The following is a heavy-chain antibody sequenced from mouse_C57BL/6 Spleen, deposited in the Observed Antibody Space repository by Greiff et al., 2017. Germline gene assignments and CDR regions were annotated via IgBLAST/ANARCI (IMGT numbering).Heavy chain of an antibody. J-gene: IGHJ2*01. CDR2: INYDGSST. CDR1: GFTFSDYY. D-gene: IGHD1-1*01. CDR3: ARERDYGSFFDY. V-gene: IGHV5-16*01. Sequence: EVQLVESEGGLVQPGSSMKLSCTASGFTFSDYYMAWVRQVPEKGLEWVANINYDGSSTYYLDSLKSRFIISRDNTKNILYLQMSSLKSEDTATYYCARERDYGSFFDYWGQGTTLTVSS.